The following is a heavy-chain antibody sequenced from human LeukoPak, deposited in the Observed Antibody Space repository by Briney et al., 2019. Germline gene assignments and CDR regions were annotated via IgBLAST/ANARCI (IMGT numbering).Heavy chain of an antibody. D-gene: IGHD6-25*01. CDR3: AREGPSGPDAFDI. Sequence: SETLSLTCTVSGGSISNYYWSWIRQPPGKGLEWIGYIYYSGSTNYNPSLKSRVTISVDTSKNQFSLKLSSVTAADTAVYYCAREGPSGPDAFDIWGQGTMVTVSS. V-gene: IGHV4-59*01. CDR1: GGSISNYY. J-gene: IGHJ3*02. CDR2: IYYSGST.